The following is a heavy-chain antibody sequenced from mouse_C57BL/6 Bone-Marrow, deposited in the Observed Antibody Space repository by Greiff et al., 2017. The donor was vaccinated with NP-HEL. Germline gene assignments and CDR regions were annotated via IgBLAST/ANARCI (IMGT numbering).Heavy chain of an antibody. D-gene: IGHD1-1*01. J-gene: IGHJ1*03. CDR2: ITPSSGYT. Sequence: VQLVESGAELARPGASVKMSCKASGYTFTSYTMHWVKQRPGQGLEWIGYITPSSGYTKYNQKFKDKATLPADKSSRTAYMQLSSLTSEDSAVYYCANYYCSSYPHWYFDVWGTGTTVTVSS. CDR1: GYTFTSYT. V-gene: IGHV1-4*01. CDR3: ANYYCSSYPHWYFDV.